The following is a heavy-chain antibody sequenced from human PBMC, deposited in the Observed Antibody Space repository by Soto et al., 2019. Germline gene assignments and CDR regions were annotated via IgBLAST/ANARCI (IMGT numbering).Heavy chain of an antibody. D-gene: IGHD4-17*01. CDR1: GGTFSSHT. Sequence: QDQLVQSGAEVKKPGSSVKVSCKASGGTFSSHTFSWVRQAPGQGLEWMGRIIPALGTATYAQKFQGRVTITADESATTVYTELNSLRSEETAVYYCARPDFGDYWYFDLWGRGTLVTVSS. J-gene: IGHJ2*01. V-gene: IGHV1-69*08. CDR2: IIPALGTA. CDR3: ARPDFGDYWYFDL.